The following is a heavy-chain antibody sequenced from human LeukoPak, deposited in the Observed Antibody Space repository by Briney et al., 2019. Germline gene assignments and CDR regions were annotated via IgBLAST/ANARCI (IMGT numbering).Heavy chain of an antibody. CDR1: GYTFTSYA. J-gene: IGHJ1*01. D-gene: IGHD6-19*01. V-gene: IGHV1-3*01. Sequence: GASVKVSGKASGYTFTSYAMHWVRQAPGQRLEWMGWINAGNGNTKYSQKFQGRVTITRDTSASTAYMELSSLRSEDTAVYYCARDVIAVAGYAEYFQHWGQGTLVTVSS. CDR3: ARDVIAVAGYAEYFQH. CDR2: INAGNGNT.